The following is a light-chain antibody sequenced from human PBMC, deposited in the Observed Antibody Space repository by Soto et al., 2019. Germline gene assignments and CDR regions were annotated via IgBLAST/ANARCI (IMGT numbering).Light chain of an antibody. J-gene: IGKJ5*01. CDR3: QQHDDFPT. CDR2: DAS. Sequence: DIQMTQSPSSLSASVGDRVTITCRASQGISIYLNWFQQKPGKAPELLFNDASNLQTVVPPRFSGSGSGTDFTLITDRLQPEDIATYYCQQHDDFPTFGQGTRLEIK. V-gene: IGKV1-33*01. CDR1: QGISIY.